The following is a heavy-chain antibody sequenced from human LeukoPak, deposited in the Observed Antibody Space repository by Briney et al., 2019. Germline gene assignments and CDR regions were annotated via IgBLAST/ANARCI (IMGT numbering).Heavy chain of an antibody. CDR2: ISAYNGNT. Sequence: ASVKVPCKASGYTFTSYGISWVRQAPGQGLEWMGWISAYNGNTNYAQKLQGRVTMTTDTSTSTAYMELRSLRSDDTAVYYCARDSVHHYHDSSGPPRPLDYWGQGTLVTVSS. J-gene: IGHJ4*02. D-gene: IGHD3-22*01. CDR3: ARDSVHHYHDSSGPPRPLDY. V-gene: IGHV1-18*01. CDR1: GYTFTSYG.